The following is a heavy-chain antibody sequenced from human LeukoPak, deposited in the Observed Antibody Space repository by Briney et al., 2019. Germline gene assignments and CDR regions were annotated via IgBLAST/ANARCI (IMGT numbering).Heavy chain of an antibody. J-gene: IGHJ4*02. CDR1: GGSFSGYY. Sequence: PSETLSLTCAVYGGSFSGYYWSWIRQPPGKGLDWIGEINHSGRTNFNPSLKSRVTISVDTSKNQFSLKMTSLTAADTAVYHCARAPSGEVESATRGDYFDYWGQGTLVTVPS. CDR2: INHSGRT. D-gene: IGHD7-27*01. V-gene: IGHV4-34*01. CDR3: ARAPSGEVESATRGDYFDY.